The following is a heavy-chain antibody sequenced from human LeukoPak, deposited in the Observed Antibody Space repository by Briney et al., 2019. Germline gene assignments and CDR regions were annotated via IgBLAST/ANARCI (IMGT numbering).Heavy chain of an antibody. Sequence: GGSLRLSCAASGFTFDDYAMHWVRQAPGKGLEWVSGISWNSGSIGYADSVKGRFTTSRDNAKNSLYLQMNSLRAEDTALYYCAKSRIAYSSSWYYFDYWGQGTLVTVSS. CDR1: GFTFDDYA. CDR2: ISWNSGSI. D-gene: IGHD6-13*01. J-gene: IGHJ4*02. CDR3: AKSRIAYSSSWYYFDY. V-gene: IGHV3-9*01.